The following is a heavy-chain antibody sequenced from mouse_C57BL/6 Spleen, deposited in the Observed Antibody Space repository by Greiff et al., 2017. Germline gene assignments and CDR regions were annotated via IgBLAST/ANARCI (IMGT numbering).Heavy chain of an antibody. D-gene: IGHD2-2*01. V-gene: IGHV2-9-1*01. CDR3: DSPIYGYAAYAMDY. Sequence: VQLKESGPGLVAPSQSLSITCTVSGFSLTSYAISWVRQPPGKGLEWLGVIWTGGGTNYNSALKSRLSISKDNSKSQVFLKMNSLKTDDTARYYCDSPIYGYAAYAMDYWGQGTSVTVSS. CDR1: GFSLTSYA. CDR2: IWTGGGT. J-gene: IGHJ4*01.